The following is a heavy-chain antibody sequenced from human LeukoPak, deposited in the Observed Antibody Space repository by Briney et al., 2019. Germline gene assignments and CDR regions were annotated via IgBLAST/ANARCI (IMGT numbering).Heavy chain of an antibody. CDR3: ARRIAWGRLDY. Sequence: GESLKISCKGSGYSFTNYWIAWVRQMPGKGLEWMGIIYPDDSDTRYSPSFQGQVTISADKSISTAYLQWSSLKASDTAIYYCARRIAWGRLDYWGQGTLVTVSS. CDR2: IYPDDSDT. D-gene: IGHD7-27*01. J-gene: IGHJ4*02. CDR1: GYSFTNYW. V-gene: IGHV5-51*01.